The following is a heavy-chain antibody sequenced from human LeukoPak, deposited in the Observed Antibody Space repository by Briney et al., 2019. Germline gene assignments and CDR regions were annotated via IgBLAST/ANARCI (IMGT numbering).Heavy chain of an antibody. J-gene: IGHJ4*02. CDR1: GFTLSSYG. V-gene: IGHV3-23*01. Sequence: GGSLRLSCAASGFTLSSYGMNWVRQAPGKGLEWVSGICGYAGRTYYADSVKGRFHIYRDNSKNTLYLQMNSLGAEDTAVYYCVQDWAWGAFAYWGQGTLVTVSS. D-gene: IGHD7-27*01. CDR3: VQDWAWGAFAY. CDR2: ICGYAGRT.